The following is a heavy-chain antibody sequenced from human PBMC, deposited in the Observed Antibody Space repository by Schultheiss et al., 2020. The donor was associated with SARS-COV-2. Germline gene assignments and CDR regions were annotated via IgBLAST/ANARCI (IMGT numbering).Heavy chain of an antibody. J-gene: IGHJ2*01. D-gene: IGHD3-10*01. CDR3: ARGGITMARYWYFDL. V-gene: IGHV4-34*01. CDR1: GGSFSGYY. CDR2: INHSGST. Sequence: SETLSLTCAVYGGSFSGYYWSWIRQPPGKGLEWIGEINHSGSTNYNPSLKSRVTISVDTSKNQFSLQLNSVTPEDTAVYYCARGGITMARYWYFDLWGRGTLVTVSS.